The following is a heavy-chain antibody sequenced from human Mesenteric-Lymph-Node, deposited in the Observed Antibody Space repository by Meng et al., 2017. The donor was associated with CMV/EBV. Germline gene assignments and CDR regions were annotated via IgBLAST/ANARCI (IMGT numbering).Heavy chain of an antibody. CDR3: AKGQQRLGPFDF. CDR1: GFTFNDYN. Sequence: SCAASGFTFNDYNVNWVRQAPGKGLEWVSSISSSSSYIYYADSVKGRFTISRDNAKNSLYLQMNSLRVEDTAVYYCAKGQQRLGPFDFWGQGTLVTVSS. J-gene: IGHJ4*02. V-gene: IGHV3-21*04. CDR2: ISSSSSYI. D-gene: IGHD6-25*01.